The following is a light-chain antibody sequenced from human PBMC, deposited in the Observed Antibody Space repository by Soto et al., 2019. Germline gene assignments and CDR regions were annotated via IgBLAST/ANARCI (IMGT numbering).Light chain of an antibody. CDR1: QSVGNN. CDR3: HQYDDWPPYT. V-gene: IGKV3-15*01. CDR2: GAY. J-gene: IGKJ2*01. Sequence: EIEMTQSPATLSLSPGERATVSCRASQSVGNNLAWYQQKSGQAPRLLIYGAYTRAAGVPDRFSGTVSGTEFTLTISSLQSEDFAGYYCHQYDDWPPYTFFQGTKLEFK.